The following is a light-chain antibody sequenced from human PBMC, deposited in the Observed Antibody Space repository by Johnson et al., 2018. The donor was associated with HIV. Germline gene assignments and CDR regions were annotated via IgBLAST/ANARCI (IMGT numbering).Light chain of an antibody. CDR3: GTWDSILSAHYV. J-gene: IGLJ1*01. Sequence: QSVLTQPPSVSAAPGQKVTISCSGSSSNIGNNYVSWYQLLPGTAPKLLIYDDTKRPSGIPDRFSASKSGTSATLGITGLQTGDEADYYCGTWDSILSAHYVFGTWTKVTVL. CDR2: DDT. V-gene: IGLV1-51*01. CDR1: SSNIGNNY.